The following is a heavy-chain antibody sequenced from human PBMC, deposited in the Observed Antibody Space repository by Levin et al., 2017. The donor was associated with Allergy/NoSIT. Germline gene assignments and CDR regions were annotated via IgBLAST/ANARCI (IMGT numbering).Heavy chain of an antibody. CDR2: ISYDGSNK. J-gene: IGHJ3*02. CDR1: GFTFSSYA. V-gene: IGHV3-30-3*01. Sequence: GGSLRLSCAASGFTFSSYAMHWVRQAPGKGLEWVAVISYDGSNKYYADSVKGRFTISRDNSKNTLYLQMNSLRAEDTAVYYCARELLWFRDDAFDIWGQGTMVTVSS. D-gene: IGHD3-10*01. CDR3: ARELLWFRDDAFDI.